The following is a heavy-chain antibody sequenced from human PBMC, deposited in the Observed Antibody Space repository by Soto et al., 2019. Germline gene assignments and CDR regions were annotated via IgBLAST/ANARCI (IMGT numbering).Heavy chain of an antibody. D-gene: IGHD5-12*01. V-gene: IGHV1-24*01. CDR2: FDPEDGET. Sequence: ASVKVSCKVSGYTLTELSMHWVRQAPGKGLEWMGGFDPEDGETIYAQKFQGRVTMTEDTSTDTAYMELSSLRSEDTAVYYCATKYGKYSGYGPWGQGTLVTVSS. CDR3: ATKYGKYSGYGP. J-gene: IGHJ5*02. CDR1: GYTLTELS.